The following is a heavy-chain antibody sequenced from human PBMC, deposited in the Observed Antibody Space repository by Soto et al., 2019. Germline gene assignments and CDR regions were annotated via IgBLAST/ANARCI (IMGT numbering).Heavy chain of an antibody. CDR3: ARGNEEFDY. CDR2: IYYSGST. D-gene: IGHD1-1*01. J-gene: IGHJ4*02. Sequence: SETLSLTCTVSGGSISSSSYYWGWIRQPPGKGLEWIGSIYYSGSTYYNPSLKSRVTISVDTSKNQFSLKLSSVTAADTAVYYCARGNEEFDYWGQGTLVTVSS. V-gene: IGHV4-39*07. CDR1: GGSISSSSYY.